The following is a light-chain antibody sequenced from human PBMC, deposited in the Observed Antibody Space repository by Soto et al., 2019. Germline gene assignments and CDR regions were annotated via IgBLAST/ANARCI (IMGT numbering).Light chain of an antibody. J-gene: IGKJ1*01. Sequence: ESVLTQSPGTPSLSPGKRATVSCRASQSISSSYLAWYQQRPGQAPRLLIYGASTRATGIPARFSGSGSGTEFTLTISSLQSEDFAVYYCQQYNNWLQTFGQGTKVDIK. V-gene: IGKV3-15*01. CDR1: QSISSSY. CDR2: GAS. CDR3: QQYNNWLQT.